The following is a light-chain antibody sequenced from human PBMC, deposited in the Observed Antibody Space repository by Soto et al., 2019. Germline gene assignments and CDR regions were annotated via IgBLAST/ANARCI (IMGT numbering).Light chain of an antibody. CDR1: QGIALY. CDR2: DTS. J-gene: IGKJ4*01. V-gene: IGKV1-27*01. Sequence: DVQMTQSPSSLSEFVGDSVTITCRASQGIALYLSWFQQKPGKVPKLMIYDTSTLQSWVPSRFSGSGSGTEFTITINSLQPEDVGTYYCQKYNSAPLTFGGGTKVEIK. CDR3: QKYNSAPLT.